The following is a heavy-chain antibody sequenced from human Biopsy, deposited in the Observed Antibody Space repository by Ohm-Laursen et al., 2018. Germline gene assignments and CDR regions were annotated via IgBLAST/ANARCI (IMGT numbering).Heavy chain of an antibody. J-gene: IGHJ2*01. Sequence: GTLSLTCTVSGGSISSYYWSWIRQPPGKGLEWIGYIYYTGSTNYNPSLKSRVTISVDTSMNHLSLRLTSVTAAGTAVYYCARHAPSYSGSYWRYFDLWGRGTLVTVSS. CDR3: ARHAPSYSGSYWRYFDL. CDR2: IYYTGST. D-gene: IGHD1-26*01. CDR1: GGSISSYY. V-gene: IGHV4-59*08.